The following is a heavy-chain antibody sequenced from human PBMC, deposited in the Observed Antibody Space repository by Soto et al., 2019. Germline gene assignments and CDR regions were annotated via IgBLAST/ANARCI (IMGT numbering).Heavy chain of an antibody. CDR3: ARGGSAARLYYYYGMDV. D-gene: IGHD6-6*01. J-gene: IGHJ6*02. CDR1: GGSFSGYY. V-gene: IGHV4-34*01. Sequence: SETLSLTCAVYGGSFSGYYWSWIRQPPGKGLEWIGEINHSGSTNYNPPLKSRVTISVDTSKNQFSLKLSSVTAADTAVYYCARGGSAARLYYYYGMDVWGQGTTVTVSS. CDR2: INHSGST.